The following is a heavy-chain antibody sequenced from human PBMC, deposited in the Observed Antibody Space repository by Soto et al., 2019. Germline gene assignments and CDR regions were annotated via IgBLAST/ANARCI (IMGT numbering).Heavy chain of an antibody. D-gene: IGHD6-19*01. CDR1: GFTFSNYW. CDR2: INSDGTTI. J-gene: IGHJ4*02. CDR3: ARAGWYRFDY. Sequence: GGSLRLSCAASGFTFSNYWVHWVRQAPGRGLMWVSRINSDGTTINYADSVEGRFTISRDNAKNTLFLQMNSLRVEDTAVYYCARAGWYRFDYWGQGTLVTVSS. V-gene: IGHV3-74*01.